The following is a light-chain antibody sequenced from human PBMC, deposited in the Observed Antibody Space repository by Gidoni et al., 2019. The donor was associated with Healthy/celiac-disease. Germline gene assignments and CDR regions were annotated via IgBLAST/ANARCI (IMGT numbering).Light chain of an antibody. V-gene: IGKV4-1*01. J-gene: IGKJ2*01. CDR1: QSVLYSSNNKNY. Sequence: DIVMTQSPDSLAVSLGERATINCKSSQSVLYSSNNKNYLAWYQQKPGQPPKLLIYWASTRESGVPDRFSGSGSGTDFTLTISSLQDEDVAVYYCQQYYSTLSYTFGQGTKLEIK. CDR2: WAS. CDR3: QQYYSTLSYT.